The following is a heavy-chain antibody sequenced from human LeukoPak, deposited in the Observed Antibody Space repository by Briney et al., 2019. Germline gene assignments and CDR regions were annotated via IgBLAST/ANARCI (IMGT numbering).Heavy chain of an antibody. Sequence: GGSLRLSCVASGFTFSDYYISWIRQAPGKGLEYVSYISSNGNIIHYAASVEGRFTISRDNARKSVSLQMNSLRAEDTAVYYCARDQYSSSWYWVYYYGMDVWGQGTTVTVSS. CDR3: ARDQYSSSWYWVYYYGMDV. D-gene: IGHD6-13*01. J-gene: IGHJ6*02. V-gene: IGHV3-11*04. CDR1: GFTFSDYY. CDR2: ISSNGNII.